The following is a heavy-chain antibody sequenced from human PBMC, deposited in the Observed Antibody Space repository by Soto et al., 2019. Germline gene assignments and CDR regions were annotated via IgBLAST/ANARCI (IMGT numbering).Heavy chain of an antibody. D-gene: IGHD4-17*01. CDR1: GYSFTSYW. V-gene: IGHV5-51*01. CDR2: IYPGDSDT. CDR3: ARRSWTSDGDYRGYFDY. J-gene: IGHJ4*02. Sequence: GESLKISCKGSGYSFTSYWIGWVRQMPGKGLEWMGIIYPGDSDTRYSPSFQGQVTISADKSISTAYLQWSSLKASDTAMYYCARRSWTSDGDYRGYFDYWGQGTLVTVSS.